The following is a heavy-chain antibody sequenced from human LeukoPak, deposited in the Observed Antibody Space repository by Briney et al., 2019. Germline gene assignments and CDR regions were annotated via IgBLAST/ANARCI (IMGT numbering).Heavy chain of an antibody. CDR3: AKDREYSSSSDFDY. J-gene: IGHJ4*02. V-gene: IGHV3-9*01. Sequence: GRSLRLSCAASGFTFDDYAMHWVRQAPGKGLDWDSGISWNSGSIGYADSVKGRFTISRDNAKNSLYLQMNSLRAEDTALYYCAKDREYSSSSDFDYWGQGTLVTVSS. CDR1: GFTFDDYA. CDR2: ISWNSGSI. D-gene: IGHD6-6*01.